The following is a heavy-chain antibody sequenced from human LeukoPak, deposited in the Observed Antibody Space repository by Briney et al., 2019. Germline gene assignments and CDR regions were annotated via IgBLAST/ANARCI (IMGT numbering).Heavy chain of an antibody. CDR3: ARGQGATVPQVGKNWFDP. Sequence: PSETLSLTCAVYIDSFSNYHWNWIRQTPAKGMEWIGEVNESCGTNISPSLRSRVILSVDTSKNQFSPKLISVTVADTAIYYCARGQGATVPQVGKNWFDPWGQGTLVTVSS. V-gene: IGHV4-34*01. J-gene: IGHJ5*02. D-gene: IGHD1-26*01. CDR2: VNESCGT. CDR1: IDSFSNYH.